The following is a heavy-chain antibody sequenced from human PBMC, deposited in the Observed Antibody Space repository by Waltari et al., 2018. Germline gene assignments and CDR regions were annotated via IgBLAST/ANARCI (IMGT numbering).Heavy chain of an antibody. CDR3: ASMGGDGYHYRFDN. Sequence: QVQLQESGPGLVKPSETLSLTCIIFGGSISSYYWSWIRQSPGKGLEWMGYIFYSGSTNYNPSLEGRVTMSVDTSKNQFSLKLRSVTAADTAVYYCASMGGDGYHYRFDNWGQGTLVTVST. CDR1: GGSISSYY. J-gene: IGHJ4*02. CDR2: IFYSGST. D-gene: IGHD5-12*01. V-gene: IGHV4-59*01.